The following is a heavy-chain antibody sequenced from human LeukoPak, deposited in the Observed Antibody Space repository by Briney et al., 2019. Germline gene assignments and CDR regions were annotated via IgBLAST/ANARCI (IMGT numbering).Heavy chain of an antibody. Sequence: GGSLRLSCAASGFTVSSNFLNWVRQAPGKGLEWVSLVSGDGGSTYYADSVKGRFTISRDNSKNSVYLQMNSLRSEDTALYYCAKDRPNSYWGQGTLVTVSS. D-gene: IGHD4-11*01. CDR1: GFTVSSNF. J-gene: IGHJ4*02. CDR2: VSGDGGST. V-gene: IGHV3-43*02. CDR3: AKDRPNSY.